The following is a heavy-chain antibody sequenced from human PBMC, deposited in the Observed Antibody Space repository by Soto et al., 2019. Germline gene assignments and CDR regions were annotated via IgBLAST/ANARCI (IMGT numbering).Heavy chain of an antibody. D-gene: IGHD6-13*01. V-gene: IGHV3-11*01. Sequence: QVQLVESGGGLVKPGGSLRLSCAASGFTFSDYYMSWIRQAPGKGLEWISHISDSATTMYYADSVKGRFTISRDNSKNTLYLQMNSLRAEDTAVYYCARDSSSWYGMDVWGQGTTVTVSS. J-gene: IGHJ6*02. CDR3: ARDSSSWYGMDV. CDR2: ISDSATTM. CDR1: GFTFSDYY.